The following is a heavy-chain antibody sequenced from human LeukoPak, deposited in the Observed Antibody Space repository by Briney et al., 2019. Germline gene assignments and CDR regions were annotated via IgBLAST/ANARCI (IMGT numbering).Heavy chain of an antibody. D-gene: IGHD5-12*01. J-gene: IGHJ4*02. CDR1: GYTFTSYG. CDR2: INTNTGNS. CDR3: ARGFAYSGYSAFDY. V-gene: IGHV7-4-1*02. Sequence: GASVKVSCKASGYTFTSYGISWVRQAPGQGLEWMGWINTNTGNSTYAQGFIGRVVFSLETSVSTAYLQISSLKAEDTAVYYCARGFAYSGYSAFDYWGQGTLVTVSS.